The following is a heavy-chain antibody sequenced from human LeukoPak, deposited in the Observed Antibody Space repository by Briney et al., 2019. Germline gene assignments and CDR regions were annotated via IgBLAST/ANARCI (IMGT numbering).Heavy chain of an antibody. Sequence: PGGSLRLSCEVSSFSFSRYALHWVRQAPGRGLEWVAVISYDGSNKYYADSVKGRFTISRDNSNSTLYLQMSSLRVEDTAIYYCTRARRADYGNFDYWGQGTLVIVSS. J-gene: IGHJ4*02. CDR2: ISYDGSNK. V-gene: IGHV3-30*04. D-gene: IGHD4-17*01. CDR3: TRARRADYGNFDY. CDR1: SFSFSRYA.